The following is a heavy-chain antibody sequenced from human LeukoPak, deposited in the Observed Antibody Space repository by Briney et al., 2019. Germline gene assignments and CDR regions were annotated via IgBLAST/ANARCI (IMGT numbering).Heavy chain of an antibody. CDR1: GFTFSSYG. CDR2: ISFDGSNK. CDR3: ANLGSSELRVPASQGN. Sequence: AGGSLRLSRAASGFTFSSYGIHWVRQAPGKGLEWVAVISFDGSNKYYADSVQGRFTISRDNSKNTLYLQMNSLRGEDTAVYYCANLGSSELRVPASQGNWGQGTLVAVSS. J-gene: IGHJ4*02. V-gene: IGHV3-30*18. D-gene: IGHD2-2*01.